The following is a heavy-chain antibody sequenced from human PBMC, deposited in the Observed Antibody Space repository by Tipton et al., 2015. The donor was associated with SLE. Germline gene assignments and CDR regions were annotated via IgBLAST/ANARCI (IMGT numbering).Heavy chain of an antibody. Sequence: SLRLSCAASGFTFSSYAMHWVRQAPGKGLEWVAVISYDGSNKYYADSVKGRFTISRDNSKNTLYLQMNSLRAEDTAVYYCAKDQREKFDYWGQGTLVTVSS. CDR3: AKDQREKFDY. CDR1: GFTFSSYA. V-gene: IGHV3-30-3*01. J-gene: IGHJ4*02. CDR2: ISYDGSNK. D-gene: IGHD1-26*01.